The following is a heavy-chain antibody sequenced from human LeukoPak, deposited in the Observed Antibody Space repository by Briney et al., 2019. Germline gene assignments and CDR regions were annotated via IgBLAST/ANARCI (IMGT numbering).Heavy chain of an antibody. V-gene: IGHV3-30*04. CDR3: ARVSGYSSGWSRDSDY. CDR1: GFTFSSYA. J-gene: IGHJ4*02. D-gene: IGHD6-19*01. Sequence: PGRSLRLSCAASGFTFSSYAMHWVRQAPGKGLEWVAVISYDGSNKYYADSVKGRFTISRDNSKNTLYLQMNSLRAEDTAVYYCARVSGYSSGWSRDSDYWGQGILVTVSS. CDR2: ISYDGSNK.